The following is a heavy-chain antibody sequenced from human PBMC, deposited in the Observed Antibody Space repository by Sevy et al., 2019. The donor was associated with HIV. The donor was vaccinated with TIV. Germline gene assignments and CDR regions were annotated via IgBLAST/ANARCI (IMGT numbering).Heavy chain of an antibody. J-gene: IGHJ6*02. Sequence: ASVKVSCKASGYTFTSYDINWVRQATGQGLEWMGWMNPNSGNTGYAQKFQGRVTMTRNTSISTAYMELSSLRSEDTAVYYCARYLINMAGYGMDVWGQGTTVTVSS. CDR1: GYTFTSYD. CDR2: MNPNSGNT. D-gene: IGHD6-19*01. CDR3: ARYLINMAGYGMDV. V-gene: IGHV1-8*01.